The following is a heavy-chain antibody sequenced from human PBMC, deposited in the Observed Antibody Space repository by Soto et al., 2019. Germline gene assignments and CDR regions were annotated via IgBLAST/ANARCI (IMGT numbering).Heavy chain of an antibody. CDR2: INQDGSER. D-gene: IGHD1-26*01. Sequence: GWSLRLSCAASGFTFSSYWLSWVCQAPGEGLEWVANINQDGSERYYVDSVKGRFTISRDNAKNSLYLQMDSLRGEDTAVYYCARDDGVVGTTFDSWGQGTLVTVSS. CDR3: ARDDGVVGTTFDS. J-gene: IGHJ4*02. V-gene: IGHV3-7*01. CDR1: GFTFSSYW.